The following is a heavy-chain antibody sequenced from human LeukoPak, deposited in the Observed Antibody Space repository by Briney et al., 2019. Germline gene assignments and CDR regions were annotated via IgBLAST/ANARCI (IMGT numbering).Heavy chain of an antibody. CDR2: INGSGNSA. D-gene: IGHD1-14*01. V-gene: IGHV3-23*01. CDR3: AKGTDYYYYGIDV. CDR1: GFTFRSYA. J-gene: IGHJ6*02. Sequence: RGSLRLSCAASGFTFRSYAMSWVRQAPGKGLEWVSAINGSGNSAYYADSVKGRFTISRDNSKNTLYLQMNSLRAEDTAVYYCAKGTDYYYYGIDVWGQGTTVTVSS.